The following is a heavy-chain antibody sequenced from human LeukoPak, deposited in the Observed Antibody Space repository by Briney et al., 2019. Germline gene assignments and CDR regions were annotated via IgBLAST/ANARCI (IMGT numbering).Heavy chain of an antibody. CDR1: GYTFTSYA. CDR2: INTNTGSP. J-gene: IGHJ6*02. CDR3: ARDREHVHYDISLYYYGMDV. V-gene: IGHV7-4-1*02. Sequence: ASVKVSCKASGYTFTSYAMNWVRQAPGQGLEWMGWINTNTGSPTYAQGFTGRFVFSLDTSVSTAYLQISSLKAEDTAVYYCARDREHVHYDISLYYYGMDVWGQGTTVTVSS. D-gene: IGHD3-9*01.